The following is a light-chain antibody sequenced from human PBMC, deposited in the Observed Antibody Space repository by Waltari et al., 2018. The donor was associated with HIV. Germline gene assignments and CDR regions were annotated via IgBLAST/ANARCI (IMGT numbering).Light chain of an antibody. Sequence: EIEMTQSPCTLSSSLGDRVTIACRASQSVGRWLAWYQQKPGQAPSLLIYDASSMDSGIPARFSGSGSGTDFSLTISRLEPEDFAIYYCQQYMRYPVTFGEGTKVEIK. CDR1: QSVGRW. J-gene: IGKJ1*01. V-gene: IGKV1-5*01. CDR2: DAS. CDR3: QQYMRYPVT.